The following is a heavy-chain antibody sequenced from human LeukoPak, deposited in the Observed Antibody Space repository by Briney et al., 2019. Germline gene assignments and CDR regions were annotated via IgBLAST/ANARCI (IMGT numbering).Heavy chain of an antibody. Sequence: GGSLRLSCAASGFTFSSYTMNWARQAPGKGLEWVSSISSSSSYIYYVDSVKGRFTISRDNAKNSLYLQMNSLRAEDMAVYYCAADHYYDSAFDIWGQGTMVTVSS. V-gene: IGHV3-21*01. D-gene: IGHD3-22*01. CDR1: GFTFSSYT. J-gene: IGHJ3*02. CDR2: ISSSSSYI. CDR3: AADHYYDSAFDI.